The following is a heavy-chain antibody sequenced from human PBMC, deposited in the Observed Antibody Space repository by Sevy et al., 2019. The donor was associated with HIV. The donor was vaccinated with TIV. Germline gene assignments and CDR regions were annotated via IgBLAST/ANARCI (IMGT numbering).Heavy chain of an antibody. V-gene: IGHV3-30*18. CDR1: GFTFSSFA. CDR2: ISYDGSNK. J-gene: IGHJ6*02. D-gene: IGHD3-22*01. CDR3: AKAEYDRSGSFWHHYGMDV. Sequence: GESLKISCAASGFTFSSFAMHWVRQAPGKGLEWVAVISYDGSNKYYADSVKGRFTISRDNSKNTLYLQMNSLRTEDTAVYYCAKAEYDRSGSFWHHYGMDVRGQGTTVTVSS.